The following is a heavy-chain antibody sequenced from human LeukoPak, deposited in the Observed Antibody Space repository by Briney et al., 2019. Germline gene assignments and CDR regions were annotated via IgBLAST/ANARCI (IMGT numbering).Heavy chain of an antibody. CDR1: RFTLSKYV. CDR2: ISSVGNTI. J-gene: IGHJ2*01. Sequence: GGSLTLSCAASRFTLSKYVIHWVRQAPGKGLDWVSYISSVGNTIFYADSVKGRFTISRDNAKNSLYLQMNSLRAEDTALYYCARGCSTTSCYYWCFDLWGRGTLVTVSS. CDR3: ARGCSTTSCYYWCFDL. D-gene: IGHD2-2*01. V-gene: IGHV3-48*03.